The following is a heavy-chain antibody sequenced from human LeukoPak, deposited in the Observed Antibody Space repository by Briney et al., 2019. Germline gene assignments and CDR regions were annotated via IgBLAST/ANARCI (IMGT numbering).Heavy chain of an antibody. CDR3: ARKLLWLGGMDV. CDR2: FDPEDGET. Sequence: ASVKVSCKVSGYTLTELSMHWVRQAPGKGLEWMGGFDPEDGETIYAQKFQGRVTMTEDTSTDTAYMELSSLRSEDTAVYYCARKLLWLGGMDVWGQGTTVTVSS. CDR1: GYTLTELS. V-gene: IGHV1-24*01. J-gene: IGHJ6*02. D-gene: IGHD3-10*01.